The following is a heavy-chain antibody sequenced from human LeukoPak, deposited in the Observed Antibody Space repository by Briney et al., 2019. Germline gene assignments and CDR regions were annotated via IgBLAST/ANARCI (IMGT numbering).Heavy chain of an antibody. Sequence: GGSLRLSCAASGFTFSSYSMNWVRQAPGKGLEWVSSISSSSSYIYYADSVKGRFTISRDNAKNSLYLQMNSLRAEDTAVYYCAKDLYGGSYYLSAFDIWGQGTMVTVSS. CDR3: AKDLYGGSYYLSAFDI. CDR1: GFTFSSYS. V-gene: IGHV3-21*04. J-gene: IGHJ3*02. D-gene: IGHD1-26*01. CDR2: ISSSSSYI.